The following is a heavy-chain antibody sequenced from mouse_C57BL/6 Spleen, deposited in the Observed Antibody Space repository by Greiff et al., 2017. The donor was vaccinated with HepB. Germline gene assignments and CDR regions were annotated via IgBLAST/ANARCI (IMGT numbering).Heavy chain of an antibody. CDR2: FHPYNDDT. D-gene: IGHD2-1*01. CDR3: AIVYYGNYVCYYAMDY. CDR1: GYTFTTYP. V-gene: IGHV1-47*01. Sequence: QVQLQQSGAELVKPGASVKMSCKASGYTFTTYPIEWMKQNHGKSLEWIGNFHPYNDDTKYNEKFKGKATLTVEKSSSTVYLELSRLTSDDSAVYDCAIVYYGNYVCYYAMDYWGQGTTVTVSS. J-gene: IGHJ4*01.